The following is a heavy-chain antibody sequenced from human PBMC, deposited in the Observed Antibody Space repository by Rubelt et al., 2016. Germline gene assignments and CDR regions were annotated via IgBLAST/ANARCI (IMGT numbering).Heavy chain of an antibody. V-gene: IGHV4-30-2*01. CDR1: GGSISSGGYS. J-gene: IGHJ4*02. CDR2: IYHSGST. D-gene: IGHD4-17*01. CDR3: ARMDYGDSSFDY. Sequence: QVQLQESGPGLVKPSETLSLTCAVSGGSISSGGYSWSWIRQPPGKGLEWIGYIYHSGSTYYNPSLKVRVTISVDRSTNQFSRKLSSVTAADTAVYYWARMDYGDSSFDYWGQGTLVTVSS.